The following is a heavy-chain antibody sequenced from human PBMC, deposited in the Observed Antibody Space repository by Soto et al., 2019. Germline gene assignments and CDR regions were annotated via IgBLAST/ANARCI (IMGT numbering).Heavy chain of an antibody. CDR3: ARRATNNSIRL. CDR1: GFSFTNNW. Sequence: GESLKISCKVSGFSFTNNWIGWVRQMPGKGLEWMGIIYPGDSDTRYSPAFQGQVTISVDTSKNQLSLNLRSLSAADTAVYYCARRATNNSIRLWGQGTLVTVSS. D-gene: IGHD3-3*02. CDR2: IYPGDSDT. V-gene: IGHV5-51*01. J-gene: IGHJ4*02.